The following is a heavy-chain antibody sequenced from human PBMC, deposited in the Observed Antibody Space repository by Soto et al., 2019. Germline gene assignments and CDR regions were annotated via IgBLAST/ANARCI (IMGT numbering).Heavy chain of an antibody. CDR3: ARENTYCSGGNCYDWFDP. D-gene: IGHD2-15*01. J-gene: IGHJ5*02. V-gene: IGHV1-18*01. CDR2: ISGYSGNT. CDR1: GYTFTSYG. Sequence: ASVKVSCKASGYTFTSYGISWVRQAPGQGLEWMGWISGYSGNTNYAQKFQGRVTMTTDTSTSTADMELRSLRSDDTAVYYCARENTYCSGGNCYDWFDPWGQGTLVTVSS.